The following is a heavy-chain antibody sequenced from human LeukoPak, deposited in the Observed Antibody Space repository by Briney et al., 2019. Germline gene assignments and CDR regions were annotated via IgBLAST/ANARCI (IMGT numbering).Heavy chain of an antibody. CDR2: IWYDGSNK. CDR1: GFTFSSYG. CDR3: ARDAPDTAMANAFDI. V-gene: IGHV3-33*01. Sequence: GRSLRLSCAASGFTFSSYGMPWVRQAPGKGLEWVAVIWYDGSNKYYADSVKGRFTISRDNSKNTLYLQMNSLRAEDTAVYYCARDAPDTAMANAFDIWGQGTMDTVSS. J-gene: IGHJ3*02. D-gene: IGHD5-18*01.